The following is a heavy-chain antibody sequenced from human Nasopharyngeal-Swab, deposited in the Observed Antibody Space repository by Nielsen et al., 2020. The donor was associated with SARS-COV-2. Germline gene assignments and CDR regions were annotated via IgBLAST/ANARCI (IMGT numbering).Heavy chain of an antibody. CDR3: ARGGVGYYDCSGSRADTFDI. D-gene: IGHD3-22*01. CDR2: LYRGGST. J-gene: IGHJ3*02. Sequence: WIRQPAGKGLEWVSILYRGGSTYYADSVKGRFTISRHNSKNTLYLQMNSLRAEDTTVYYCARGGVGYYDCSGSRADTFDIWGQGTMVTVSS. V-gene: IGHV3-53*04.